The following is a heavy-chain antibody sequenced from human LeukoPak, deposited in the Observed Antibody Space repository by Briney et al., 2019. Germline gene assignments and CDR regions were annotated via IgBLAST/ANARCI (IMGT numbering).Heavy chain of an antibody. J-gene: IGHJ3*02. CDR1: GGSISSSSYY. Sequence: SETLSLTCTVSGGSISSSSYYWGWIRQPPGKGLEWIGSIYYSGSTYYNPSLKSRVTISVDTSKNQFSLKLSSVTAADTAVYYCARDLVSPRGAFDIWGQGTMVTVSS. CDR2: IYYSGST. D-gene: IGHD3-10*01. V-gene: IGHV4-39*02. CDR3: ARDLVSPRGAFDI.